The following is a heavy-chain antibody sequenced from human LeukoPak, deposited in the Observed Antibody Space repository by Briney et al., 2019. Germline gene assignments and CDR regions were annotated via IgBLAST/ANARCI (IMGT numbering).Heavy chain of an antibody. Sequence: ASVKVSCKSSGYPFTSYGISWVRQAPGQGLEWMGWISGYNGKTNYAQNLQDRVTMTKDTSTSTVYMELRSLRVEDTALYYCARQRLAWGGTYYSDYYMDVWGKGTTVTVS. CDR1: GYPFTSYG. CDR3: ARQRLAWGGTYYSDYYMDV. D-gene: IGHD3-16*01. J-gene: IGHJ6*03. V-gene: IGHV1-18*01. CDR2: ISGYNGKT.